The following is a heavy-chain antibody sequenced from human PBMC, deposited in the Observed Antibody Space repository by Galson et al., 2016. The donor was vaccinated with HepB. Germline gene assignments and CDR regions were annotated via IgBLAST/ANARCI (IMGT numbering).Heavy chain of an antibody. Sequence: SLRLSCAASGFTFSCYAMSWVRQAPGKGLEWVSIISGSGGSTYYADSVKGRFTNSRDNSKNTLYLQMNSLRAEDTAVYYCVKGASMGWLQLQASYFDYWGQGTLVTVSS. V-gene: IGHV3-23*01. CDR3: VKGASMGWLQLQASYFDY. CDR2: ISGSGGST. CDR1: GFTFSCYA. J-gene: IGHJ4*02. D-gene: IGHD5-24*01.